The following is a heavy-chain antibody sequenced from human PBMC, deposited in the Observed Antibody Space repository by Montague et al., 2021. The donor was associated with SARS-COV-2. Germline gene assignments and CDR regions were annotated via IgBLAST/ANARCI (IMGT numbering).Heavy chain of an antibody. J-gene: IGHJ4*02. CDR2: IYASGST. CDR3: VRDGGNWYYFDY. D-gene: IGHD3-16*01. V-gene: IGHV4-4*07. Sequence: SETLSLTCSISGVSITSYYWSWVRQPAGKGLEWIGHIYASGSTNXXPSLKSRVRLSIDNPKNQFSLKLESLTAADTAVYYCVRDGGNWYYFDYWGQGALVTVSS. CDR1: GVSITSYY.